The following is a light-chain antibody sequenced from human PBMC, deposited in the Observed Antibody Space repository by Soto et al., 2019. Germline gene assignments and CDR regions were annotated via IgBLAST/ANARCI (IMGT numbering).Light chain of an antibody. J-gene: IGLJ1*01. CDR2: DNN. V-gene: IGLV1-40*01. Sequence: QAVVTQPPSVSGAPGQRVTISCTGSSSNIGAGYDIHWYQQVPGTAPKLLIYDNNNRPSGVPDRFSGSKSGTSASLAITGLQAEDEADYYCQSYDNSLSGYVFGTGTKLTVL. CDR3: QSYDNSLSGYV. CDR1: SSNIGAGYD.